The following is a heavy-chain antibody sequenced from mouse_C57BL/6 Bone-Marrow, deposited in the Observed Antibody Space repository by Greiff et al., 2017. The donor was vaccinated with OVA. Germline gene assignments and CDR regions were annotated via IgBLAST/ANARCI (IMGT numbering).Heavy chain of an antibody. CDR3: ARRGKSSYRYFDV. CDR1: GYAFTNYL. CDR2: INPGSGGT. D-gene: IGHD1-1*01. V-gene: IGHV1-54*01. Sequence: QVQLQQSGAELVRPGTSVKVSCKASGYAFTNYLIAWVKQRPGQGLEWIGAINPGSGGTNYHEKFKGKATLTADKASSTSYMQLSSLTSEDTAVYFCARRGKSSYRYFDVWGTGTTVTVAS. J-gene: IGHJ1*03.